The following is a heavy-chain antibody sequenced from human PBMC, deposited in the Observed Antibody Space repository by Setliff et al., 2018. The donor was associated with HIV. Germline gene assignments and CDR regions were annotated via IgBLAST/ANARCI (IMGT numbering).Heavy chain of an antibody. D-gene: IGHD3-16*01. CDR2: ISYDGSKK. CDR3: AREEGGLYGMDV. V-gene: IGHV3-30*14. CDR1: GFTFSRYG. J-gene: IGHJ6*02. Sequence: GGSLRLSCAASGFTFSRYGMHWVRQAPGKGLEWVAFISYDGSKKYDADFVKGRFTISRDNSKNTLYFQMNSLRAEDTAVYYCAREEGGLYGMDVWGQGTTVTVSS.